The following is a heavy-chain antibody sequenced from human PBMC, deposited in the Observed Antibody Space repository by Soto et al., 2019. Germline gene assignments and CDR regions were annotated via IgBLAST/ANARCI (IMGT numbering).Heavy chain of an antibody. D-gene: IGHD3-3*01. CDR1: GFTFGDYA. V-gene: IGHV3-49*05. CDR3: TRDYDLYYYYYYGMDV. Sequence: EVQLVESGGGLVKPGRSLRLSCTASGFTFGDYAMSWFRQAPGKGLEWVGFIRSKAYGGTTEYAASVKGRFTISRDDSKSIAYLQMNSLKAEDTAVYYCTRDYDLYYYYYYGMDVWGQGTTVTVSS. CDR2: IRSKAYGGTT. J-gene: IGHJ6*02.